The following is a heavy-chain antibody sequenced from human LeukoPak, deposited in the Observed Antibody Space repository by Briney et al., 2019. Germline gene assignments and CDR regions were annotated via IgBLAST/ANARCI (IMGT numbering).Heavy chain of an antibody. CDR3: ARXXXWGXXDYFDY. D-gene: IGHD3-10*01. J-gene: IGHJ4*02. Sequence: GGSLRLSCAASGFVFSNFAMHWVRQAPGKGLEWVTVISHDAKVTFYSDSVKGRFTISRDDSKSTLYLHMNSLRGDDTAVYYXARXXXWGXXDYFDYWGQGTLVTX. CDR2: ISHDAKVT. CDR1: GFVFSNFA. V-gene: IGHV3-30*04.